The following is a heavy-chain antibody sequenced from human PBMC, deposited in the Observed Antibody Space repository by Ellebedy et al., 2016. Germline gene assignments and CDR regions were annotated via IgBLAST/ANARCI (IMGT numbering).Heavy chain of an antibody. V-gene: IGHV4-61*01. Sequence: SETLSLXXSVSGGSVSSVYHYWSWIRQPPGKGLEWIGYVYHSGRTNYNASLRSRVTISEDTSKNQFSLMLRSVTAADTAVYYCALGGASTFRAFHIWGQGTVVTVSS. CDR1: GGSVSSVYHY. CDR2: VYHSGRT. J-gene: IGHJ3*02. CDR3: ALGGASTFRAFHI. D-gene: IGHD4/OR15-4a*01.